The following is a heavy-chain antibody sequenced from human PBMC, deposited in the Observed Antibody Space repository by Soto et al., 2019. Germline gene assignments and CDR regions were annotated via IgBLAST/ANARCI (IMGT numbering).Heavy chain of an antibody. CDR3: ARDRGPTSGYCSSTSCPPWHWFDP. D-gene: IGHD2-2*01. J-gene: IGHJ5*02. CDR2: IIPIFGTA. Sequence: GASVKVSCKASGGTFSSYAISWVRQAPGQGLEWMGGIIPIFGTANYAQKFQGRVTITADESTSTAYMELSSLRSEDTAVYYCARDRGPTSGYCSSTSCPPWHWFDPWGQGTLVTVSS. CDR1: GGTFSSYA. V-gene: IGHV1-69*13.